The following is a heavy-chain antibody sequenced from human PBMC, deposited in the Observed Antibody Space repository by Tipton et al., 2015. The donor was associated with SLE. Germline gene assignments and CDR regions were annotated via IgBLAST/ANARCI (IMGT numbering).Heavy chain of an antibody. CDR2: LYYTGRT. D-gene: IGHD1-26*01. Sequence: TLSLTCDVSGYSINSGYYWGWVRQPPGKGLEWIGSLYYTGRTYVNPSLQSRVTMSVDTSKNQFSLKLKSVTAADTAVYYCARDWVVGATLDRFDPWGQGTLVTVSS. CDR1: GYSINSGYY. J-gene: IGHJ5*02. CDR3: ARDWVVGATLDRFDP. V-gene: IGHV4-38-2*02.